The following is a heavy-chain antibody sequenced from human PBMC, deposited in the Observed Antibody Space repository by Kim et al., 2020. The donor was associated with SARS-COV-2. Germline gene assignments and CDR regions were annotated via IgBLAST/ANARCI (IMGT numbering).Heavy chain of an antibody. CDR1: GFTFSSYA. D-gene: IGHD3-10*01. CDR2: ISGSGGST. V-gene: IGHV3-23*01. J-gene: IGHJ6*02. Sequence: GGSLRLSCAASGFTFSSYAMSWVRQAPGKGLEWVSAISGSGGSTYYADSVKGRFTISRDNSKNTLYLQMNSLRAEDTAVYYCAATMVRGVRRSYYYYGMDVWGQGTTVTVSS. CDR3: AATMVRGVRRSYYYYGMDV.